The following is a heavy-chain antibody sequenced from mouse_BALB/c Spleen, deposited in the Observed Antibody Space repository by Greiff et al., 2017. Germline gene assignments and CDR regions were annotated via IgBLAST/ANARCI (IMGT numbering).Heavy chain of an antibody. D-gene: IGHD2-14*01. CDR1: GYAFTNYL. Sequence: LVESGAELVRPGTSVKVSCKASGYAFTNYLIEWVKQRPGQGLEWIGVINPGSGGTNYNEKFKGKATLTADKSSSTAYMQLSSLTSDDSAVYFCARSYYRYDYFDYWGQGTTLTVSS. V-gene: IGHV1-54*03. CDR3: ARSYYRYDYFDY. J-gene: IGHJ2*01. CDR2: INPGSGGT.